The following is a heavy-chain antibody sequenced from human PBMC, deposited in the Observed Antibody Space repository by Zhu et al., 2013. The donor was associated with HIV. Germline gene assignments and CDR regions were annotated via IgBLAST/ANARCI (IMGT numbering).Heavy chain of an antibody. CDR3: ARSRTLEEAEYFQH. J-gene: IGHJ1*01. CDR2: INPNKGGT. CDR1: GGSFTHYA. V-gene: IGHV1-2*02. D-gene: IGHD1-1*01. Sequence: QVTVIQSEAVVKKTGSSVRVSCKSTGGSFTHYAMNWVRQAPGQGLEWIGWINPNKGGTKSLQRFQGRVIMTRDTSISTAYMELTSLKSDDTAVYYCARSRTLEEAEYFQHWGQGTLVIVSS.